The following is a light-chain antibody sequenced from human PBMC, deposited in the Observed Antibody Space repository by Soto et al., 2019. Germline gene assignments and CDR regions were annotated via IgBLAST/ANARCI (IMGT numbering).Light chain of an antibody. CDR3: ASWDDTLSAWV. CDR2: NYA. V-gene: IGLV1-44*01. CDR1: SSNIGSNS. J-gene: IGLJ3*02. Sequence: QSVLTQPPSASGTPGQRVTISCSGSSSNIGSNSANWYQQFPGTAPKLLINNYAQRPSGAPDRFSGSKSGTSASLAISGLQSDDEAVYFCASWDDTLSAWVFGGGTQLTVL.